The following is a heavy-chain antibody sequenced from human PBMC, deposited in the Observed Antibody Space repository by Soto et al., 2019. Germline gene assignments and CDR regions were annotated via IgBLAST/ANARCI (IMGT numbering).Heavy chain of an antibody. J-gene: IGHJ4*02. V-gene: IGHV3-7*01. CDR1: GFTFSRYW. CDR2: IKQDGGEK. CDR3: ASGRIVGATRPIGLDY. D-gene: IGHD1-26*01. Sequence: EVQLVESGGGLVQPGGSLRLSCAASGFTSGFTFSRYWMSWVRQAPGKGLEWVANIKQDGGEKYYVDSVKGRFTISRDNAKNSLYLQMNSPRAEDTAVYYCASGRIVGATRPIGLDYWGQGTLVTVSS.